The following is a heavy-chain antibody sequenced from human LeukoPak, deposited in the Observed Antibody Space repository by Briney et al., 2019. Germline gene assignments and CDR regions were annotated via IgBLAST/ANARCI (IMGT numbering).Heavy chain of an antibody. CDR2: ISSSGSTI. J-gene: IGHJ4*02. Sequence: LSLTCSVSDDSITMYYWTWIRQPPGKGLEWVSYISSSGSTIYYADSVKGRFTISRDNANNSLYLQMNSLRAEDTAVYYCARVFIRTGDYWGQGTLVTVSS. D-gene: IGHD3-16*02. CDR3: ARVFIRTGDY. V-gene: IGHV3-11*04. CDR1: DDSITMYY.